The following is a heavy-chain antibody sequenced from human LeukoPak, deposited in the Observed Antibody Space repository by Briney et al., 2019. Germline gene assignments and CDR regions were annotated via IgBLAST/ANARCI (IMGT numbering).Heavy chain of an antibody. CDR2: IIPILGIA. J-gene: IGHJ5*02. V-gene: IGHV1-69*02. CDR1: GYTFTAYY. CDR3: ARQATSIVGATTNWFDP. Sequence: ASVKVSCKASGYTFTAYYMYWVRQAPGQGLEWMGRIIPILGIANYAQKFQGRVTITADKSTSTAYMELSSLRSEDTAVYYCARQATSIVGATTNWFDPWGQGTLVTVSS. D-gene: IGHD1-26*01.